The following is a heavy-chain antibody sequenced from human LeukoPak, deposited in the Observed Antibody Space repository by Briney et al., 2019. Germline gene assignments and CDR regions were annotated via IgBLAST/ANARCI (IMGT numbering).Heavy chain of an antibody. CDR2: INHSGST. J-gene: IGHJ4*02. D-gene: IGHD2-15*01. CDR3: ARGGSPVLVDIVVVVAATPGGYFDY. V-gene: IGHV4-34*01. Sequence: SETLSLTCAVYGGSFSGYYWSWIRQPPGKGLEWIGEINHSGSTNYNPSLKSRVTISVDTSKNQFSLKLSSVTAADTAVYYCARGGSPVLVDIVVVVAATPGGYFDYWGQGTLVTVSS. CDR1: GGSFSGYY.